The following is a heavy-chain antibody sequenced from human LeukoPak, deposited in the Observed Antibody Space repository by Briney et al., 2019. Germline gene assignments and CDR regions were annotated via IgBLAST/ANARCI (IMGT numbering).Heavy chain of an antibody. CDR3: ARGPIDY. CDR1: GFTFSSYS. CDR2: ISSSSSYI. Sequence: GGSLRLSCAASGFTFSSYSMNWVRQAPGKGLELVSSISSSSSYIYYADSVKGRFTVSRDNAKNSLYLQMHSLRAEDTAVYYCARGPIDYWGLGTLVTVSS. V-gene: IGHV3-21*01. J-gene: IGHJ4*02.